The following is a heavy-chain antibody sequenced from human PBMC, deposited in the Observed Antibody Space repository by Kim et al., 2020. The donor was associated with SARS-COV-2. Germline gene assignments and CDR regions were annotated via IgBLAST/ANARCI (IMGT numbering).Heavy chain of an antibody. CDR2: INPYGSIT. CDR1: GFTFSSEW. V-gene: IGHV3-74*01. Sequence: GGSLRLSCEASGFTFSSEWMHWVRQGPGMGLVWVSRINPYGSITNYADSVKGRFTISRDNSKNTLYLQMNSLRAEDTALYYCARGILRTKGAFDIWGQGAMVTVSS. D-gene: IGHD1-26*01. J-gene: IGHJ3*02. CDR3: ARGILRTKGAFDI.